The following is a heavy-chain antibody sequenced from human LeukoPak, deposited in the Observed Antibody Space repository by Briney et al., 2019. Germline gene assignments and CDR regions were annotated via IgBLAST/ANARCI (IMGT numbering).Heavy chain of an antibody. CDR2: ISSNGNTI. Sequence: GGSLRLSCAASGFTFSSYEMNWVRQAPGKGPEWVSYISSNGNTIYYADSVRGRFTISRDNAKNSLYLQMNSLRAEDTAVYYCARGSSSSGAFDIWGQGTMVTVSS. V-gene: IGHV3-48*03. CDR1: GFTFSSYE. CDR3: ARGSSSSGAFDI. J-gene: IGHJ3*02. D-gene: IGHD6-13*01.